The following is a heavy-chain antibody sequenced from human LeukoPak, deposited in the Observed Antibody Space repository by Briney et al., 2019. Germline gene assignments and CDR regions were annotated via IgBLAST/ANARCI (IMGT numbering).Heavy chain of an antibody. CDR1: GGSISSYY. CDR2: IYYSGST. J-gene: IGHJ4*02. Sequence: SETLSLTCTVSGGSISSYYWSWIRQPPGKGLEWIGYIYYSGSTNYNPSLKSRVTISVDTSKNQFSLKLSSVTAADTAVYYCATTEVEMATIVDYWGQGTLVTVSS. CDR3: ATTEVEMATIVDY. D-gene: IGHD5-24*01. V-gene: IGHV4-59*08.